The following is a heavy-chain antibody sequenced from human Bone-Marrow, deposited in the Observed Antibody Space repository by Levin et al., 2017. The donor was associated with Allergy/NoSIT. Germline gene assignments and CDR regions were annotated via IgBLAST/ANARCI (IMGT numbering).Heavy chain of an antibody. J-gene: IGHJ6*02. V-gene: IGHV1-69*13. CDR3: ARACIAAAGCYYYYGMDG. D-gene: IGHD6-13*01. CDR1: GGTFSSYA. CDR2: IIPIFGTA. Sequence: SVKVSCKASGGTFSSYAISWVRQAPGQGLEWMGGIIPIFGTANYAQKFQGRVTITADESTSTAYMELSSLRSEDTAVYYCARACIAAAGCYYYYGMDGWGQGTTVTVSS.